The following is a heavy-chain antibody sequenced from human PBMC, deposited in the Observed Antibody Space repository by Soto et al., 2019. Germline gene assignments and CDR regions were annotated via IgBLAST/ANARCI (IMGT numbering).Heavy chain of an antibody. D-gene: IGHD3-22*01. CDR2: ISYDGSDK. Sequence: PGGSLRLSCVASGFTFSAFGMHWVRQAPGKGLEWVALISYDGSDKDYADSVKGRFTISRDNSRNTLFLQMNSLRAEDTAVYYCARDYYKYYDSSGYYRSPAYWGQGTLVTVSS. CDR1: GFTFSAFG. J-gene: IGHJ4*02. V-gene: IGHV3-30*03. CDR3: ARDYYKYYDSSGYYRSPAY.